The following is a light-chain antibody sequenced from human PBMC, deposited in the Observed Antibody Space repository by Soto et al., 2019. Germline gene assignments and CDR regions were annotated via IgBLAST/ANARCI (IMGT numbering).Light chain of an antibody. V-gene: IGKV3-20*01. CDR1: QSVISDF. J-gene: IGKJ2*01. Sequence: EIVLTQSPGTLSLSPGETASLSCRASQSVISDFLAWYQQTRGQPPRLLIYDASKRATVIPARFSGSGSGTAFTLTISRVEPEDSAVYYCQQTFHSPRTFGQGTRLEIK. CDR2: DAS. CDR3: QQTFHSPRT.